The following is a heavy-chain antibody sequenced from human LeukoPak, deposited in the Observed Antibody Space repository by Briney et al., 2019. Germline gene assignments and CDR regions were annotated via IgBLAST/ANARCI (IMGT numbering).Heavy chain of an antibody. D-gene: IGHD3-10*01. Sequence: SQTLSLTCTVSGGSISSGGYYWSWIRQHPGKGLEWIGYIYYSGSTYYNPSLKSRVTISVDTSKNQFSLKLSSVTAADTAVYYCATLLLYGPERRLDPWGQGTLVTVSS. CDR1: GGSISSGGYY. CDR3: ATLLLYGPERRLDP. CDR2: IYYSGST. J-gene: IGHJ5*02. V-gene: IGHV4-31*03.